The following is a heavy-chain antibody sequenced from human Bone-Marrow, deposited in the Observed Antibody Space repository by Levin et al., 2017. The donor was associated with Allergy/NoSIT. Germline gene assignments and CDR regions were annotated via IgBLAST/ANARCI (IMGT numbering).Heavy chain of an antibody. D-gene: IGHD3-3*01. V-gene: IGHV1-8*01. CDR3: ARSVSVLRFLEWLPSETSSGSDGFLGMDV. CDR2: MNPNSGNT. Sequence: GESLKISCKASGYTFTSYDINWVRQATGQGLEWMGWMNPNSGNTGYAQKFQGRVTMTRNTSISTAYMELSSLRSEDTAVYYCARSVSVLRFLEWLPSETSSGSDGFLGMDVWGQGTTVTVSS. J-gene: IGHJ6*02. CDR1: GYTFTSYD.